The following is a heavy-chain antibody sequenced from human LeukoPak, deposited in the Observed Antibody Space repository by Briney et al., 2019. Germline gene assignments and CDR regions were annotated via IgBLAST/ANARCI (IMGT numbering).Heavy chain of an antibody. CDR1: GLTVNDNY. CDR2: IFPDGQA. V-gene: IGHV3-53*01. Sequence: GGSLRLSCALSGLTVNDNYMSWVRQAPGKGLGWVSLIFPDGQAYYADFVQGRFSISRDMSRNSLFLDMSSLRAEDTAVFFCARANPVYGDFDYWGQGTLVTVSS. J-gene: IGHJ4*02. D-gene: IGHD4-17*01. CDR3: ARANPVYGDFDY.